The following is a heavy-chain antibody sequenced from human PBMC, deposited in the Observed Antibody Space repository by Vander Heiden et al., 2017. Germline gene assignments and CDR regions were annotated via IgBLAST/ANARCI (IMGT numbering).Heavy chain of an antibody. CDR2: IYHSGYT. V-gene: IGHV4-61*01. CDR3: ARETEGLDAFDI. J-gene: IGHJ3*02. Sequence: QVALQESGPGLVKPSATLSLTCIVSGGSVHSDRFSWNWIRPPPGKGLEWIGFIYHSGYTNYSPSPKSRVTISLDTSKTQCSLELRSVTAADTAVYFCARETEGLDAFDIWGQGTLVTVSS. CDR1: GGSVHSDRFS. D-gene: IGHD3-16*01.